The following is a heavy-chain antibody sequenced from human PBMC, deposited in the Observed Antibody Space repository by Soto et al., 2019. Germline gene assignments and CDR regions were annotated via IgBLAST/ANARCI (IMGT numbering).Heavy chain of an antibody. V-gene: IGHV1-18*01. J-gene: IGHJ4*02. CDR3: ARELIYGSGSYY. CDR1: GYTFTSYG. CDR2: ISAYNGNK. Sequence: QVKRVQSGAEVKKPGASVKVSCKASGYTFTSYGISWVRQAPGQGLEWMGWISAYNGNKNYAQKLKGRVTMTTDTSTSTAHMELRSLRSDDTAVYYCARELIYGSGSYYWGQGTLVTVSS. D-gene: IGHD3-10*01.